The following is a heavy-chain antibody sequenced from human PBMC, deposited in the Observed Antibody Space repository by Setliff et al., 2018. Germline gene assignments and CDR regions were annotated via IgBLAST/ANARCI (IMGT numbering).Heavy chain of an antibody. D-gene: IGHD1-26*01. V-gene: IGHV3-23*01. CDR3: AKDGMGPTYTYFFDF. CDR2: ISGDGDST. CDR1: GFTFTNYA. Sequence: GESLKISCAASGFTFTNYAMNWVRQAPGKGLEWVSTISGDGDSTYYADSVMGRFTISRDNSKNSLHLQLNSLRVEDTAVYYCAKDGMGPTYTYFFDFWGQGSQVTVSS. J-gene: IGHJ4*02.